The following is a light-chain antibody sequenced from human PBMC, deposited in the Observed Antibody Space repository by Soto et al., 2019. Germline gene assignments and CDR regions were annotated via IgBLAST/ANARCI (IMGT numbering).Light chain of an antibody. V-gene: IGLV2-14*03. CDR3: SSYSSINTRLYV. CDR1: SSDVGGYDY. CDR2: DVS. J-gene: IGLJ1*01. Sequence: QSALTQPASVSGSPGQSITISCTGTSSDVGGYDYVSWYQHHPGKAPKLMIYDVSNRPSGVSNRFSASKSGNTASLTISALQTEDEADYYCSSYSSINTRLYVFGTGTKVTVL.